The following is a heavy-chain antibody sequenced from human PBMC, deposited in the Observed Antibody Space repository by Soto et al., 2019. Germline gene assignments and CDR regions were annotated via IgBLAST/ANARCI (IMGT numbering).Heavy chain of an antibody. D-gene: IGHD3-10*01. CDR2: IYPGDSDT. Sequence: GESLKISCEGFAYSFTIYWIGWVRQMPGKGLEWMGIIYPGDSDTRYSPSFQGQVTISADKSISTAYLQWSSLKASDTAMYYCARFRSPERRITMVRGVISRDYYYYGMDVWGQGTTVTVSS. CDR1: AYSFTIYW. V-gene: IGHV5-51*01. CDR3: ARFRSPERRITMVRGVISRDYYYYGMDV. J-gene: IGHJ6*02.